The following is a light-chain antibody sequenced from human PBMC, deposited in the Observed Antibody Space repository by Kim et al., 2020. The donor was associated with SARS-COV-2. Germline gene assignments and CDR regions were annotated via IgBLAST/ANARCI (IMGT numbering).Light chain of an antibody. CDR2: DAS. J-gene: IGKJ2*01. CDR1: QSVSSY. CDR3: QQRSNWPPYT. Sequence: STGERATLSWSASQSVSSYLAWYQQKPGQAPRLLIYDASNRATGIPARFSGSGSGTDFTLTIRSLEPEDFAVYYCQQRSNWPPYTFGQGTKLEI. V-gene: IGKV3-11*01.